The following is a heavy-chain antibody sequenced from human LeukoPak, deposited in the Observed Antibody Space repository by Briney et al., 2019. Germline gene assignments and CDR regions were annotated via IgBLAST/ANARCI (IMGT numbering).Heavy chain of an antibody. CDR3: AATSLGLGLGWFDP. CDR2: ISGSGGST. J-gene: IGHJ5*02. Sequence: PGGSLRLSCAASGFTFSSYAMSWVRQAPGKGLEWVSAISGSGGSTYYADSVKGRFTISRDNSKNTLYLQMNSLRAEDTAVYYCAATSLGLGLGWFDPWGQGTLVTVSS. V-gene: IGHV3-23*01. D-gene: IGHD3/OR15-3a*01. CDR1: GFTFSSYA.